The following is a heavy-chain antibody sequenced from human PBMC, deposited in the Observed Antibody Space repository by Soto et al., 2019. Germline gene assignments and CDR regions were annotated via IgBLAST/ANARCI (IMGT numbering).Heavy chain of an antibody. D-gene: IGHD3-22*01. CDR3: ARDYDRTAGGAFDI. V-gene: IGHV3-53*01. J-gene: IGHJ3*02. Sequence: EVQLVESGGGLIQPGGSLRLSCAASGFTVSSNYMSWVRQAPGKGLEWVSVIYSGGSTYYADSVKGRFTISRDNSKNTRFPKRNSLRAEETAVYYCARDYDRTAGGAFDIWGQGTMVPVSS. CDR2: IYSGGST. CDR1: GFTVSSNY.